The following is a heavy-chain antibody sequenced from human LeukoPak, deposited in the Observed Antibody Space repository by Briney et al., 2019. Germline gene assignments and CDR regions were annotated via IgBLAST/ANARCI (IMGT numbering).Heavy chain of an antibody. CDR3: AKDGLDYYYYYMDV. V-gene: IGHV3-9*01. Sequence: GGSLRLSCAASGFTFDDYAMHWVRQAPGKGLEWVSGISWNSGSIGYADSAKGRFTISRDNAKNSLYLQMNSLRAEDTALYYCAKDGLDYYYYYMDVWGKGTTVTVSS. J-gene: IGHJ6*03. CDR2: ISWNSGSI. CDR1: GFTFDDYA.